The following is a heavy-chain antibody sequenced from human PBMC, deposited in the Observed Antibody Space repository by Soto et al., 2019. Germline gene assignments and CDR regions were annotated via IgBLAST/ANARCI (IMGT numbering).Heavy chain of an antibody. CDR1: GGSVSSGSYY. Sequence: PSETLSLTCTVSGGSVSSGSYYWSWIRQPPGKGLEWIGYIYYSGSTNYNPSLKSRVTISVDTSKNQFSLKLSSVTAADTAVYYCARVSMLFFRKHEDYWGQGTLVTVSS. V-gene: IGHV4-61*01. CDR2: IYYSGST. D-gene: IGHD2-8*01. CDR3: ARVSMLFFRKHEDY. J-gene: IGHJ4*02.